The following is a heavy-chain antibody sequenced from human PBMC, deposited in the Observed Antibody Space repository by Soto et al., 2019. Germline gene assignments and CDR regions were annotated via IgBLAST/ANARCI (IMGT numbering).Heavy chain of an antibody. D-gene: IGHD2-2*01. J-gene: IGHJ4*02. CDR2: ISTDGSST. CDR3: ARATGSNPPFDY. CDR1: GFTFSTYW. Sequence: EVQLVESGGGLVQPGGSLRLSCAATGFTFSTYWMHWVRQGPGKGLVWVSRISTDGSSTTYADSVKGRFTISRDNAKNTLYLRMNSLRAEDTAVYYCARATGSNPPFDYWGQGSLVTVSS. V-gene: IGHV3-74*01.